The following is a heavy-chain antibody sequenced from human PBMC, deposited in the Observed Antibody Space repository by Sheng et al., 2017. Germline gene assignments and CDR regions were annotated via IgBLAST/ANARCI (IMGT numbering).Heavy chain of an antibody. D-gene: IGHD2-2*02. CDR1: GYSISSGYY. Sequence: QVQLQESGPGLVKPSETLSLTCTVSGYSISSGYYWGWIRQPPGKGLEWIGSIYHSGSTYYNPSLKSRVTISVDTSKNQFSLKLSSVTAADMAVYYCATGYQLLYPSFDYWGQGTLVTVSS. CDR2: IYHSGST. V-gene: IGHV4-38-2*02. CDR3: ATGYQLLYPSFDY. J-gene: IGHJ4*02.